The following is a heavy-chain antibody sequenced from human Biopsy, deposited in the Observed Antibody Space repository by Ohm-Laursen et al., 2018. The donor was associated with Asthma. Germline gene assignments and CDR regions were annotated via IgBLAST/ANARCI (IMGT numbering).Heavy chain of an antibody. Sequence: SQTLSLTCPVSGASIRSPDHHWSWIRQSPGKGLEWIGFVFYSGTTHYSRSLERRLYISIDTARNEFSTSLRSLTAADTAVYFCARVASYGDLYFGIDVWGPGTTVSVS. CDR2: VFYSGTT. D-gene: IGHD4-17*01. CDR3: ARVASYGDLYFGIDV. V-gene: IGHV4-30-4*01. CDR1: GASIRSPDHH. J-gene: IGHJ6*02.